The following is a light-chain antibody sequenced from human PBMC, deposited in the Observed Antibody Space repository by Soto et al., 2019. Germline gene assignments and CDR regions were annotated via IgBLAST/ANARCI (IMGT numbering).Light chain of an antibody. J-gene: IGKJ4*01. CDR3: QKYNSAPRT. CDR1: QGIRDY. Sequence: DIQMTQSPSSLSASVGDRVTITCRASQGIRDYLAWYQRKPGKVPKLLIYAATTLQSGVPSRFSGSGSGTDFTLTISSLQPEDVATYYCQKYNSAPRTFGGGTKVEIK. V-gene: IGKV1-27*01. CDR2: AAT.